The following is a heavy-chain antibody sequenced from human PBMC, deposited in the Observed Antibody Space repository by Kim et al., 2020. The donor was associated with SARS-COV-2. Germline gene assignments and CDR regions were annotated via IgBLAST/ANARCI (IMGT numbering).Heavy chain of an antibody. J-gene: IGHJ4*02. CDR3: ARGKGTYYDILTGSKSFDY. V-gene: IGHV4-34*01. Sequence: SRVTISVDQSKNQFSLKLSSVTAADTAVYYCARGKGTYYDILTGSKSFDYWGQGTLVTVSS. D-gene: IGHD3-9*01.